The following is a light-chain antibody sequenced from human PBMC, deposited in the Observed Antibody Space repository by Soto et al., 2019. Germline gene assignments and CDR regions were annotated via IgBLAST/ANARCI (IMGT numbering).Light chain of an antibody. J-gene: IGKJ4*01. Sequence: DIQMTQSPSSLSASVGDRVTITCQASQDISNYLNWYQQKPGKAPKLLIYDASNLETGVPSRSSGSGSGTDFNFTISSLQAEDIATYYCQQYDNLPLTFGGGTKVEIK. CDR2: DAS. CDR3: QQYDNLPLT. V-gene: IGKV1-33*01. CDR1: QDISNY.